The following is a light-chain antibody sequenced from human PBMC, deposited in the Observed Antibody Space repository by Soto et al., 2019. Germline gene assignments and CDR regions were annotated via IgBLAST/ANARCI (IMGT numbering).Light chain of an antibody. V-gene: IGKV3-20*01. CDR1: QSVSSDY. CDR2: HAS. J-gene: IGKJ4*01. Sequence: EIVLTQSPGTLSLSPGERVTLSCRASQSVSSDYLAWYRQKPGQAPRLLIYHASSRATGIPDRFSGSGSGTDFTLTISRLEPEDFAVYYCQQYGTSPLTFGGGTKVEIK. CDR3: QQYGTSPLT.